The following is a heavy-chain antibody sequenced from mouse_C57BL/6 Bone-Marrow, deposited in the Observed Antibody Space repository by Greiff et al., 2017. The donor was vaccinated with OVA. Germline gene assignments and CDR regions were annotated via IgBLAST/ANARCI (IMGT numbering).Heavy chain of an antibody. J-gene: IGHJ2*01. V-gene: IGHV1-15*01. D-gene: IGHD1-1*01. CDR2: IDPETGGT. CDR1: GYTFTDYE. Sequence: VKLLESGAELVRPGASVTLSCKASGYTFTDYEMHWVKQTPVHGLEWIGAIDPETGGTAYNQKFKGKAILTADKSSSTAYMELRSLTSEDSAVYYCTDYGSSYSRYFDYWGQGTTLTVSS. CDR3: TDYGSSYSRYFDY.